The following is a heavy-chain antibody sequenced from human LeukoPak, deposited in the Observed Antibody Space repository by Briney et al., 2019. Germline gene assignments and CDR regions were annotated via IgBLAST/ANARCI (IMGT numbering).Heavy chain of an antibody. CDR1: GYTFTSYY. CDR2: INPSGGST. J-gene: IGHJ4*02. V-gene: IGHV1-46*01. D-gene: IGHD2-15*01. CDR3: ARVYCSGGSCSSYYFDY. Sequence: ASVKVSCKASGYTFTSYYMHWVRQAPGQGLERMGIINPSGGSTSYAQKFQGRVTMTRDTSTSTVYMELSSLRSEDTAVYYCARVYCSGGSCSSYYFDYWGQGTLVTASS.